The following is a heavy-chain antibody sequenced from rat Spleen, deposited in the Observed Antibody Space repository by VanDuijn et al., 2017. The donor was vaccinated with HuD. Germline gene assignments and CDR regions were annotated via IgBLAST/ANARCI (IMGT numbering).Heavy chain of an antibody. J-gene: IGHJ2*01. Sequence: QVPLKESGPGLVQPSQTLSLTCTVSGFSLTDCSVHWVRQPPGKGLEWRGRMRYDGDTYYNAALKSRLSISRDTSKSQVFLKLNILQTEDTAIYYCTREDVYYGPPGDYWGQGVMVTVSS. CDR2: MRYDGDT. D-gene: IGHD1-6*01. CDR3: TREDVYYGPPGDY. CDR1: GFSLTDCS. V-gene: IGHV2S30*01.